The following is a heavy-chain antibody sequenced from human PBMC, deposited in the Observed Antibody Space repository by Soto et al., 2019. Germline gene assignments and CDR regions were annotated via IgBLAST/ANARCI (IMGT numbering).Heavy chain of an antibody. CDR2: IYYSGST. Sequence: QVQLQESGPGLVKPSQTLSLTCTVSGGSISSGDYYWSWIRQPPGKGLEWIGYIYYSGSTYYNPSLKSRVTISVDTSKNQFSLKLSSVTAADTAVYYCARGAIITMVRGVIITADYYYGMDVWGQGTTVTVSS. J-gene: IGHJ6*02. V-gene: IGHV4-30-4*01. D-gene: IGHD3-10*01. CDR1: GGSISSGDYY. CDR3: ARGAIITMVRGVIITADYYYGMDV.